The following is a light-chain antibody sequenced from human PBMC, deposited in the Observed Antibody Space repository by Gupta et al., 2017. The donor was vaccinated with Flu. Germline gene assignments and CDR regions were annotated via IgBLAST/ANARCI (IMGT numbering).Light chain of an antibody. CDR2: GAS. CDR1: HSLGGR. CDR3: RQEGHWPLT. Sequence: PAFPSVSPGDTVTLSCRASHSLGGRWAWYQQRPGQAPRLLICGASTRGTGVPARCSGSGYWREFTLTISSLQPEYFGVYHCRQEGHWPLTFGQGTRLEIK. V-gene: IGKV3-15*01. J-gene: IGKJ5*01.